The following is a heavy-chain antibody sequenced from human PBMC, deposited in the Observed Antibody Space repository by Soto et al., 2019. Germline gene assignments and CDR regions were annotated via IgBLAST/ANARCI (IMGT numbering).Heavy chain of an antibody. CDR3: VTSLVGANVVDI. J-gene: IGHJ3*02. CDR2: IKRIREGGTT. CDR1: GFTFRNAW. D-gene: IGHD1-26*01. Sequence: EVQVVESGGDVVKPGGTLRLSCAASGFTFRNAWMSWVRQAPGKGLEWVDRIKRIREGGTTAYGTPVKDRFTISRNDSKKTMYLQMNSLKTEDTSVYYCVTSLVGANVVDIWGQGTMVIVSS. V-gene: IGHV3-15*01.